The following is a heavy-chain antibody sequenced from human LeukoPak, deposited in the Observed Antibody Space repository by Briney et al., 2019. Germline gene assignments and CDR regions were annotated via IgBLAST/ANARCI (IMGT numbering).Heavy chain of an antibody. J-gene: IGHJ3*02. CDR3: ARREGVVLHAFDI. V-gene: IGHV5-51*01. CDR2: IYPGDSDT. CDR1: GYSFTSYW. D-gene: IGHD2-15*01. Sequence: GASLQISCKGSGYSFTSYWIGWVRQMPGKGLEWMGIIYPGDSDTRYSPSFQGQVTISADKSISTAYLQWSSLKASDTAMYYCARREGVVLHAFDIWGQGTMVTVSS.